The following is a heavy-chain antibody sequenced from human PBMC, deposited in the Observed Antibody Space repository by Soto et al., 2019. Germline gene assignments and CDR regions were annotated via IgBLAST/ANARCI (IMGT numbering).Heavy chain of an antibody. CDR3: ARGPAYYYYYGMDV. Sequence: SETLSLTCAVYGGSFSGYYWSWIRQPPGKGLEWIGEINHSGSTNYNPSLKSRVTISVDTSKNQFSLKLSSVTAADTAVYYCARGPAYYYYYGMDVWGQGTTVTVSS. J-gene: IGHJ6*02. CDR2: INHSGST. CDR1: GGSFSGYY. V-gene: IGHV4-34*01.